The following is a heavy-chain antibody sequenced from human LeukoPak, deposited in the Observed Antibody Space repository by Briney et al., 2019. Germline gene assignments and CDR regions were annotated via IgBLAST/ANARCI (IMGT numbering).Heavy chain of an antibody. CDR3: ARVGLLDGILDV. CDR1: GASITSYY. D-gene: IGHD3-10*01. V-gene: IGHV4-59*01. J-gene: IGHJ6*02. CDR2: IYYNGST. Sequence: SETLSLTCTVSGASITSYYWSWIRQPPGKGLEWIGYIYYNGSTNKNPSLKSRVTISADTSKNQFSLKVNSVTAADTAVYYCARVGLLDGILDVWDQETTVTVSS.